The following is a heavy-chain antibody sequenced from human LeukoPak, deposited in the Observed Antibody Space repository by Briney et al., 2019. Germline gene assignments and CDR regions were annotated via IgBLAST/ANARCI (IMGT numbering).Heavy chain of an antibody. CDR3: ARSFLSIAAAATDY. CDR1: GFTFSSYS. CDR2: ISSSSSYI. D-gene: IGHD6-13*01. Sequence: GGSLRLSCAASGFTFSSYSMNWVREAPGKGLEWVSSISSSSSYIYYADSVKGRFTISRDNAKNSLYLQMNSLRAEDTAVYYCARSFLSIAAAATDYWGQGTLVTVSS. V-gene: IGHV3-21*01. J-gene: IGHJ4*02.